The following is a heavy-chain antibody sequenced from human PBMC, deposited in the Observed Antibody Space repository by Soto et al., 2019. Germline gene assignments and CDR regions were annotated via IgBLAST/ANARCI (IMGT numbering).Heavy chain of an antibody. V-gene: IGHV3-23*01. Sequence: LRLSCAASGFTFSSYAMSWVRQAPGKGLEWVSAISGSGGSTYYADSVKGRFTISRDNSKNTLYLQMNSLRAEDTAVYYCAKAASTYNWNYEGFDYWGQGTLVTVSS. D-gene: IGHD1-7*01. CDR2: ISGSGGST. J-gene: IGHJ4*02. CDR1: GFTFSSYA. CDR3: AKAASTYNWNYEGFDY.